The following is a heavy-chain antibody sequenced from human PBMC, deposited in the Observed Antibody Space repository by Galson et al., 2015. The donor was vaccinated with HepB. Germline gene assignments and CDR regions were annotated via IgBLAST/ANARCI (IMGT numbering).Heavy chain of an antibody. D-gene: IGHD3-16*01. CDR3: ARVYYDYVWGSQGGDY. CDR1: GFTFSSYE. CDR2: ISSSGSTI. J-gene: IGHJ4*02. Sequence: SLRLSCAASGFTFSSYEMNWVRQAPGKGLEWVSYISSSGSTIYYADSVKGRFTISRDNAKNSLYLQMNSLRAEDTAVYYCARVYYDYVWGSQGGDYWGQGTLVTVSS. V-gene: IGHV3-48*03.